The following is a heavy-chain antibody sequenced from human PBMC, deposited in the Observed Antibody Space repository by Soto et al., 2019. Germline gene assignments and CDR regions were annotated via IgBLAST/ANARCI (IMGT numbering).Heavy chain of an antibody. CDR3: ARHQSIVVVPAAMLAFDI. J-gene: IGHJ3*02. V-gene: IGHV4-39*01. Sequence: SETLSLTCTVSGGSICSSSYYWGWIRQPPGKGLEWIGSIYYSGSTYYNPSLKSRVTISVDTSKNQFSLKLSSVTAADTAVYYCARHQSIVVVPAAMLAFDIWGQGTMLTVSS. D-gene: IGHD2-2*01. CDR1: GGSICSSSYY. CDR2: IYYSGST.